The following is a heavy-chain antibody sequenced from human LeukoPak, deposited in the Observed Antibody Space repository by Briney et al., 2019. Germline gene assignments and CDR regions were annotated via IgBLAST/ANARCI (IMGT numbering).Heavy chain of an antibody. CDR3: ARHERGAENLDY. Sequence: SETLSLTCTVSGXSISNYYGSWIRQPPGKGLECIGYVSYSGRTNHNPSLKSRVTISADTSKNQFSLKLTSVTAADTAVYYCARHERGAENLDYWGQGILVTVSS. J-gene: IGHJ4*02. CDR1: GXSISNYY. D-gene: IGHD1-1*01. CDR2: VSYSGRT. V-gene: IGHV4-59*08.